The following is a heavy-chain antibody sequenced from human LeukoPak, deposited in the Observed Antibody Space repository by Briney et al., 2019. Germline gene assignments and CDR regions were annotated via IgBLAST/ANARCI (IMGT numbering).Heavy chain of an antibody. J-gene: IGHJ6*03. D-gene: IGHD7-27*01. CDR1: GGSIRSTSYY. CDR3: ARVTGQFYFYYYTDV. CDR2: IYYSGST. V-gene: IGHV4-39*07. Sequence: SETLSLTCAVSGGSIRSTSYYWGWIRQPPGKGLEWIGSIYYSGSTYYNPSLKSRVTISLDTSKNEFSLKLSSVTAADTAVYYCARVTGQFYFYYYTDVWGKGTTVTVSS.